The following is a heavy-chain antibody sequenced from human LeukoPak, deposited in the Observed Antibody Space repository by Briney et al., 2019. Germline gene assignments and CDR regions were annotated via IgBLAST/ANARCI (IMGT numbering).Heavy chain of an antibody. D-gene: IGHD1-26*01. V-gene: IGHV3-11*04. CDR3: ARVRGSYSVDY. CDR1: GFTFSDYF. J-gene: IGHJ4*02. Sequence: GGSLRLSCAASGFTFSDYFMSWFRQAPGKGLEWISYISNSGAAIYYADSVKGRFTISRDNAKNSLYLQMNSLRAEDTAVYYCARVRGSYSVDYWGQGTLVTVSS. CDR2: ISNSGAAI.